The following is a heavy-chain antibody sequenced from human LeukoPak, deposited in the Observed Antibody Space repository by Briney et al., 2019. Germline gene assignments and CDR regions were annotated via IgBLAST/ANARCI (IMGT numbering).Heavy chain of an antibody. V-gene: IGHV3-74*01. CDR1: GFTFSTYW. J-gene: IGHJ4*02. CDR2: INTDGRST. D-gene: IGHD6-19*01. Sequence: GGSLRLSCAASGFTFSTYWMHWVRQDPGKGLVWVSRINTDGRSTSYVDSVKGRFTISRDNSKNTLYLQMNSLRADDTAVYYCAKRRWLGGIGVADPFDYWGQGTLVTVSS. CDR3: AKRRWLGGIGVADPFDY.